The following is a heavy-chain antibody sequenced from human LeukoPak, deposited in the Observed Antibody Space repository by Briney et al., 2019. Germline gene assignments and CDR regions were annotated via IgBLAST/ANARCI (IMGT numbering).Heavy chain of an antibody. V-gene: IGHV4-4*07. D-gene: IGHD3-22*01. CDR1: GGSISNYY. CDR3: ARHARGDSSGYQEDYYYGMDV. CDR2: IYTSGST. Sequence: KPSETLSLTCTVSGGSISNYYWSWIRQPAGKGLEWIGRIYTSGSTNYNPSLKSRVTMSVDTSKNQFSLKLSSVTAADTAVYYCARHARGDSSGYQEDYYYGMDVWGQGTTVTVPS. J-gene: IGHJ6*02.